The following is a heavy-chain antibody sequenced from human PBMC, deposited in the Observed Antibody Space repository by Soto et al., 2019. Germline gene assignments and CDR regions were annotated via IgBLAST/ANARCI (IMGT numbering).Heavy chain of an antibody. CDR1: GIIFTTYA. Sequence: EVQLLQSGGGLVQPGGSLRLSCAASGIIFTTYAMSWVRQAPGKGLEWVSAISGSGESTYYADSVKGRFTISRDNSKNMVYLQMNSLRDEDTAVYYCAKEDDYGDYANDAFDMWGQGTMVTVSS. V-gene: IGHV3-23*01. CDR2: ISGSGEST. J-gene: IGHJ3*02. D-gene: IGHD4-17*01. CDR3: AKEDDYGDYANDAFDM.